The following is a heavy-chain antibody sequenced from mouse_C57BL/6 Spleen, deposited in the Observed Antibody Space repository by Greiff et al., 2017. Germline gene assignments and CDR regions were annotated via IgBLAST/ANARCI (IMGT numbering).Heavy chain of an antibody. J-gene: IGHJ3*01. CDR3: AREEDSSGYFAY. Sequence: VQLQQPGAELVRPGTSVKLSCKASGYTFTSYWMHWVKQRPGQGLEWIGVIDPSDSYTNYNQKFKGKATLTVDTSSSTAYMQLSSLTSEDSAVYYCAREEDSSGYFAYWGQGTLVTVSA. D-gene: IGHD3-2*02. CDR2: IDPSDSYT. V-gene: IGHV1-59*01. CDR1: GYTFTSYW.